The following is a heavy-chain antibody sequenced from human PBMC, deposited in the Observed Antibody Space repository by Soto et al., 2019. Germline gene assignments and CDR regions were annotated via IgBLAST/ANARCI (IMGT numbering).Heavy chain of an antibody. Sequence: ASVKVSCKASGYTFTGYYMHWVRQAPGQGLEWMGWINPNSGGTNYAQKFQGRVTMTRDTSISTAYMELSRLRSDDTAVYYCARGGGYCSSNRCHKTYYYYGMDVWGQGTTVTVSS. CDR1: GYTFTGYY. CDR2: INPNSGGT. D-gene: IGHD2-2*02. CDR3: ARGGGYCSSNRCHKTYYYYGMDV. J-gene: IGHJ6*02. V-gene: IGHV1-2*02.